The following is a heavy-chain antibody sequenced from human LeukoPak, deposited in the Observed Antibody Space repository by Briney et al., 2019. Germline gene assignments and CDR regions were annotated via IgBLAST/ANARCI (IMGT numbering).Heavy chain of an antibody. CDR3: AKRGYYYDSSGYYYFDY. Sequence: GGSLRLSCAASGSTFSSYAMSWVRQAPGRGLEWVSAISGSGGITYSADPVKGRFTISRDNSKNTLYLQMNSLRAEDTAVYYCAKRGYYYDSSGYYYFDYWGQGTLVTVSS. CDR1: GSTFSSYA. J-gene: IGHJ4*02. D-gene: IGHD3-22*01. CDR2: ISGSGGIT. V-gene: IGHV3-23*01.